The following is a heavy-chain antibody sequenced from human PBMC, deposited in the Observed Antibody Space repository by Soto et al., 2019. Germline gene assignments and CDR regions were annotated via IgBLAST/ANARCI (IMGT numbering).Heavy chain of an antibody. Sequence: SVKVSCKASGGTFSSYAISWVRQAPGQGLEWMGGIIPIFGTANYAQKFQGRVTITADKSTSTAYMELSSLRSGDTAVYYCARDDSSGYYYGYYYYGMDVWGQGTTVTVSS. D-gene: IGHD3-22*01. CDR2: IIPIFGTA. CDR1: GGTFSSYA. CDR3: ARDDSSGYYYGYYYYGMDV. J-gene: IGHJ6*02. V-gene: IGHV1-69*06.